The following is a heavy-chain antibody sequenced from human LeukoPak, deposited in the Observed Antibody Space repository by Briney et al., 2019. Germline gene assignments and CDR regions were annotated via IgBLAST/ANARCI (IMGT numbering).Heavy chain of an antibody. CDR3: ARVFDSGSQAYFYYMDV. D-gene: IGHD3-10*01. CDR1: GGSISSGSYY. Sequence: SETLSLTCTVSGGSISSGSYYWSWIRQPAWKGLEWIGRIYTSGSTNYNPSLKSRVTISVDTSKNQFSLKLSSVTAADTAVYYCARVFDSGSQAYFYYMDVWGKGTTVTIFS. CDR2: IYTSGST. V-gene: IGHV4-61*02. J-gene: IGHJ6*03.